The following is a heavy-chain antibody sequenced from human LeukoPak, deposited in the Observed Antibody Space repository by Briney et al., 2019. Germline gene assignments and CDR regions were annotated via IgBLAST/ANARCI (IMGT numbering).Heavy chain of an antibody. CDR2: IYNDGSP. CDR1: GFTVSSIY. CDR3: ARCLLAAGTFDS. J-gene: IGHJ4*02. Sequence: PGGSLRLSCTASGFTVSSIYMSWVRQAPGKGLEWVSVIYNDGSPYYADSVRDRFTISRDNSKNTVDLQLNRLRAEDTAVYFCARCLLAAGTFDSWGQGTLVTVSS. V-gene: IGHV3-66*01. D-gene: IGHD6-13*01.